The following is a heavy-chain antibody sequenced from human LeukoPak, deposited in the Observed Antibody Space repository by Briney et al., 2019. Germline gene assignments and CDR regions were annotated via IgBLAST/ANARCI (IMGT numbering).Heavy chain of an antibody. CDR3: ARDLVVADAFDY. Sequence: SETLSLTCTVSGGSISSYYWSWIRQPAGKGLEWIGRIYTSGSTNYNPSLKSRVTMSVDTSKNQFSLKLSSVTAADTAAYYCARDLVVADAFDYWGQGTLVTVSS. D-gene: IGHD2-15*01. CDR2: IYTSGST. CDR1: GGSISSYY. V-gene: IGHV4-4*07. J-gene: IGHJ4*02.